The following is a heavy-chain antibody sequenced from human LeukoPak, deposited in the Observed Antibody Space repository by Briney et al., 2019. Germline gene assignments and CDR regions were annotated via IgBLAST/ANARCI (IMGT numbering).Heavy chain of an antibody. Sequence: PSETLSLTCTVSGDFIRSGHYYWGWIRQSPGKGLEWMGSTYSTGNTHYNPSLESRLIISVDTSKNSFSLKLSSVTAADTAVYFCARDLWSTAAGIFDFWGQGALVTVSS. CDR1: GDFIRSGHYY. D-gene: IGHD6-25*01. CDR2: TYSTGNT. CDR3: ARDLWSTAAGIFDF. V-gene: IGHV4-39*07. J-gene: IGHJ4*02.